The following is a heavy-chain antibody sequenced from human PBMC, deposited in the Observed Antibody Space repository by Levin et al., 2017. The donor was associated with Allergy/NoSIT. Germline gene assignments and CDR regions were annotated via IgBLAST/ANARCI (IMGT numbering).Heavy chain of an antibody. V-gene: IGHV3-7*03. CDR3: ARPPAPYCSGGRCNGP. J-gene: IGHJ5*02. CDR2: IKQDGSEK. Sequence: GGSLRLSCAASGLTFSNYWMSWVRQAPGKGLEWVANIKQDGSEKYYGDSVKGRFTISRDNAKNSLYLQMNSLRAEDTAVYYCARPPAPYCSGGRCNGPWGQGPLVAVSS. CDR1: GLTFSNYW. D-gene: IGHD2-15*01.